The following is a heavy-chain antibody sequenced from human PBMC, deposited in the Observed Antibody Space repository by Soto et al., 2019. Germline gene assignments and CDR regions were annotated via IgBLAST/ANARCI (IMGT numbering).Heavy chain of an antibody. V-gene: IGHV1-69*13. CDR2: IIPIFGTA. J-gene: IGHJ5*02. CDR1: GGTFSSYA. Sequence: SVKVSCKASGGTFSSYAISWVRQAPGQGLEWMGGIIPIFGTANYAQKFQGRVTITADESTSTAYMELSSLRSEDTAVYYCASHNYGDYEFYWFDPWGQGTLVTVSS. CDR3: ASHNYGDYEFYWFDP. D-gene: IGHD4-17*01.